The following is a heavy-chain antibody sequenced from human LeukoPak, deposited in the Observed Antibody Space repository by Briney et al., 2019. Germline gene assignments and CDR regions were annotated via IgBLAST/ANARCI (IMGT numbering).Heavy chain of an antibody. D-gene: IGHD6-13*01. J-gene: IGHJ6*03. Sequence: PSETLSLTCTVSGGSISSYYWSWIRQPPGKGLEWIGYIYYSGSTNYNPSLKSRVTISVDTSKNQFSLKLSSVTAADTAVYYCARAVDSSRNYYYYYMDVWGKGTTVTISS. CDR3: ARAVDSSRNYYYYYMDV. V-gene: IGHV4-59*01. CDR2: IYYSGST. CDR1: GGSISSYY.